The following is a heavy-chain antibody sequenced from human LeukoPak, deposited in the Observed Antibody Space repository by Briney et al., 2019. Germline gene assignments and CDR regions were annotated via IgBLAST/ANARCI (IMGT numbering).Heavy chain of an antibody. CDR2: ILYDGSNK. V-gene: IGHV3-30*18. CDR3: AKCKVPAATYGCYCYGRYV. D-gene: IGHD2-2*01. J-gene: IGHJ6*04. CDR1: GFTFSSYG. Sequence: GGSLRLSCAASGFTFSSYGMHWVREAPGKGLEWGAVILYDGSNKYYADSVKGRFTISRDNSKKTLYLQMISLRAEDTAVYYCAKCKVPAATYGCYCYGRYVWGKGTTVTVSS.